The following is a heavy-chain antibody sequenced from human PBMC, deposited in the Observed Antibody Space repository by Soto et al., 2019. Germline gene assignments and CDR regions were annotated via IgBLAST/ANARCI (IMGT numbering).Heavy chain of an antibody. CDR3: NRGSEYDFWSGYL. V-gene: IGHV1-69*06. Sequence: QERLVQSGAEVRKPGSSVKVSCKDTGGTSTRYAINWVRQAPGQGLEWMGGIVPMFGTSKYAQKFQGRVTITADTSTNIAYMELRSLRSEDTAVYYCNRGSEYDFWSGYLWGQGTLVSVSS. J-gene: IGHJ4*02. CDR1: GGTSTRYA. D-gene: IGHD3-3*01. CDR2: IVPMFGTS.